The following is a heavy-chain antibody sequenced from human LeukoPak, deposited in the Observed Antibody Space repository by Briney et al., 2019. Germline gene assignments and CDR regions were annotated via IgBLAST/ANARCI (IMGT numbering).Heavy chain of an antibody. J-gene: IGHJ4*02. CDR3: AKDDYVWGSYRFFDY. D-gene: IGHD3-16*02. V-gene: IGHV3-74*01. CDR1: GFTFSSYW. CDR2: INSDESIT. Sequence: GGSLRLSCAASGFTFSSYWMHWVRQAPGKGLVWVSRINSDESITNYADSVKGRFTISRDNAKNTLYLQMNGLRAEDTAVYYCAKDDYVWGSYRFFDYWGQGTLVTVSS.